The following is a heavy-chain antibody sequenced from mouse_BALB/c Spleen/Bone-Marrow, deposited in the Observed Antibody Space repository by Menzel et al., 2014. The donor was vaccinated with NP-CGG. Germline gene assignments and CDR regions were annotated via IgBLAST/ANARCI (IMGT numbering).Heavy chain of an antibody. Sequence: VQLKQSGPELVKPGASVKISCKASGYSFTGYYMHWVKQSHVKSLEWIGRINPNNGATSYNQNFKDKASLTVDKSSSTAYMELHSLTSEDSAVYYCARYYYGSSNFDYWRQGTIFTVSS. J-gene: IGHJ2*01. CDR2: INPNNGAT. CDR1: GYSFTGYY. V-gene: IGHV1-26*01. D-gene: IGHD1-1*01. CDR3: ARYYYGSSNFDY.